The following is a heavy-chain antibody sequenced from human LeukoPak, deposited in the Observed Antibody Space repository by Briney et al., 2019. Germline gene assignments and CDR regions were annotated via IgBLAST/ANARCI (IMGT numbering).Heavy chain of an antibody. CDR1: GFTFRSYA. CDR3: ARDLEPYSSGTWTFDY. V-gene: IGHV3-21*01. D-gene: IGHD6-19*01. Sequence: PGGSLRLSCAASGFTFRSYAMNWVRQAPGKGLEWVSSISSSSSYIYYADSVKGRFTISRDNAKNSLYLQMNSLRAEDTAVYYCARDLEPYSSGTWTFDYWGQGTLVTVSS. J-gene: IGHJ4*02. CDR2: ISSSSSYI.